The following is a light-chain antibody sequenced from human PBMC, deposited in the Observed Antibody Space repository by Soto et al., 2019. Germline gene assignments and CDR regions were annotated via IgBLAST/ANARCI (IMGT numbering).Light chain of an antibody. J-gene: IGKJ1*01. V-gene: IGKV1-5*03. CDR1: QSINGW. Sequence: DIQVTQYPSSLSASVGDRVTVTCRASQSINGWLAWYQQKPGQAPNLLIYKASTLESGVPSRFSGSGSGTEFTLTVSSLQPDDFATYYCHQYHNFPRTFGQGTKVDI. CDR2: KAS. CDR3: HQYHNFPRT.